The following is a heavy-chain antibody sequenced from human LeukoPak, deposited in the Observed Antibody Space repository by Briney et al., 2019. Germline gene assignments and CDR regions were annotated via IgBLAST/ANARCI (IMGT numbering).Heavy chain of an antibody. Sequence: GGSLRLSCAASGFTFSTSWMNWIRQAPGKGLEWVASIKEDGSETYYVDSVKGRFTVSRDNAKNSLYLQMNSLRVEDTAVYYCTRDSGRFRLDYWGQGILVTVSS. V-gene: IGHV3-7*01. J-gene: IGHJ4*02. CDR1: GFTFSTSW. CDR2: IKEDGSET. D-gene: IGHD6-19*01. CDR3: TRDSGRFRLDY.